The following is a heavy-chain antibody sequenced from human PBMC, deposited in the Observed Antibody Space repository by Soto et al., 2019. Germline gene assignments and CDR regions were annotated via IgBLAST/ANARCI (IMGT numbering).Heavy chain of an antibody. V-gene: IGHV1-18*01. CDR1: GYTFTSYG. CDR2: ISAYNGNT. CDR3: ARDFSGYDFYDWFDP. D-gene: IGHD5-12*01. J-gene: IGHJ5*02. Sequence: ASVKVSCKASGYTFTSYGISWVRQAPGQGLEWMGWISAYNGNTNYAQKLQGRVTMTTDTSTSTAYMELRSLRSDDTAVYYCARDFSGYDFYDWFDPWGQGTLVTVSS.